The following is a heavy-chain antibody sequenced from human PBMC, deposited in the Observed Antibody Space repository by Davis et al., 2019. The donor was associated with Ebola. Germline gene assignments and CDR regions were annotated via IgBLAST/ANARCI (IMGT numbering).Heavy chain of an antibody. D-gene: IGHD6-19*01. J-gene: IGHJ4*02. CDR3: ARATFGYNSGWYADY. Sequence: ASVKVSCKASGYIFTTYAMHWVRQAPGQRLEWMGWVHGGNGNTKYSQRFQGRVTITTDTSASTAYLDLSSLRSDDTVVFYCARATFGYNSGWYADYWGQGTLVTVSS. V-gene: IGHV1-3*01. CDR1: GYIFTTYA. CDR2: VHGGNGNT.